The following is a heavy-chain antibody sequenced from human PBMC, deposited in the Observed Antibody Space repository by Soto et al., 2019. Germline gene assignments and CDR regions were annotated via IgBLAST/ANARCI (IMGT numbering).Heavy chain of an antibody. CDR1: GFTFSSYG. CDR3: ARDMYSSDYFVKWFEP. D-gene: IGHD6-19*01. Sequence: PGGSLRLSCAASGFTFSSYGMHWVRQAPGKGLEWVAVISYDGSNKYYADSVKGRFTISRDNSKNTLYLQMNSLRAEDTVMYYCARDMYSSDYFVKWFEPWGQGTLVTVSS. V-gene: IGHV3-30*03. CDR2: ISYDGSNK. J-gene: IGHJ5*02.